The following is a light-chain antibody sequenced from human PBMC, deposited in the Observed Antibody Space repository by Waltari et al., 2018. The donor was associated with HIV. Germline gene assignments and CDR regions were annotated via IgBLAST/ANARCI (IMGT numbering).Light chain of an antibody. V-gene: IGKV3-15*01. CDR2: GAS. J-gene: IGKJ4*01. CDR3: QQYNNWPPLT. CDR1: QCVSSN. Sequence: EIVMTQSPATLSVSPGERATLPCRASQCVSSNLAWYQQKPGLAPRLLIYGASTRATGIPARFSGSGSGTEFTLSISSLQSEDFAVYYCQQYNNWPPLTFGGGTKVEIK.